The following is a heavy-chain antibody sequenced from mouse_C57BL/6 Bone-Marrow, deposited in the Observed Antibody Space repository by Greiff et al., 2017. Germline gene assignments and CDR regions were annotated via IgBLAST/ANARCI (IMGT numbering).Heavy chain of an antibody. J-gene: IGHJ4*01. Sequence: QVQLKQSGAELVRPGTSVKVSCKASGYAFTNYLIEWVKQRPGQGLEWIGVINPGSGGTNYNEKFKGKATLTADKPSSTAYMQLSSLTSEDSAVYVCARGRLVLTTVVAEAMDYWGQGTSVTFSS. CDR2: INPGSGGT. CDR1: GYAFTNYL. V-gene: IGHV1-54*01. CDR3: ARGRLVLTTVVAEAMDY. D-gene: IGHD1-1*01.